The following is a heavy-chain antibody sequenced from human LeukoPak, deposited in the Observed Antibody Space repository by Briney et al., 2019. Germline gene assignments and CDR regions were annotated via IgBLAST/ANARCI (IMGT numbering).Heavy chain of an antibody. CDR1: GGPFSSHA. D-gene: IGHD1-1*01. V-gene: IGHV1-69*04. J-gene: IGHJ4*02. CDR2: IIPILGLR. CDR3: ARGRGSRTGSDGDYLDY. Sequence: ASVKVSCKTSGGPFSSHAVNWVRQAPGQGLEWMGRIIPILGLRSYAQRFQGRVTITADKSTSTVYMDVTSLRSEDTAVYFCARGRGSRTGSDGDYLDYWGQGTLVTVSS.